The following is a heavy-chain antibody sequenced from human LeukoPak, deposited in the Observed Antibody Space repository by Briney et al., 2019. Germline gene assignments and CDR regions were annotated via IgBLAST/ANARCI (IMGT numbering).Heavy chain of an antibody. V-gene: IGHV4-59*08. D-gene: IGHD6-13*01. J-gene: IGHJ4*02. Sequence: PSETLSLTCTVSGGSLSSYYWNWIRQPPGKGLEWIGYIYYSGTTNYNPSLKSRVTISVGTSKNQFSLKLTSVTAADTAVYYCARGYSSTWSKKWDFWGQGTLVTVSS. CDR1: GGSLSSYY. CDR2: IYYSGTT. CDR3: ARGYSSTWSKKWDF.